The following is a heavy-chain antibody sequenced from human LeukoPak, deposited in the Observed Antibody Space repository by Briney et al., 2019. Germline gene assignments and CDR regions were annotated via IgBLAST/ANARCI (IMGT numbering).Heavy chain of an antibody. CDR3: ARGLPYCGGDCFRALDY. CDR1: GFTFSSLT. Sequence: PGGSLRLSCAASGFTFSSLTMNWVRQAPGKGLEWVSYISSSSRRIYYADSVKGRFTVTRDNAKNSMYLQMNSLRDEDTAVYYCARGLPYCGGDCFRALDYWGQGTLVTVSS. D-gene: IGHD2-21*02. CDR2: ISSSSRRI. V-gene: IGHV3-48*02. J-gene: IGHJ4*02.